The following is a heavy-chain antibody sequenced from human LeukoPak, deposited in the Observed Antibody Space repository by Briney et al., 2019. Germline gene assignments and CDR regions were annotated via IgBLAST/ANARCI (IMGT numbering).Heavy chain of an antibody. J-gene: IGHJ4*02. D-gene: IGHD2-21*01. CDR1: GGSISSYY. CDR2: VYYTGST. Sequence: PSETLPLTCTVSGGSISSYYWSWIRQAPGKGLEWIGYVYYTGSTNYNPSLKSRVTISVDTSKNQFSLELSSVTAADTAVYYCARERCGDTTCYFDYWGQGTLVTVSS. V-gene: IGHV4-59*12. CDR3: ARERCGDTTCYFDY.